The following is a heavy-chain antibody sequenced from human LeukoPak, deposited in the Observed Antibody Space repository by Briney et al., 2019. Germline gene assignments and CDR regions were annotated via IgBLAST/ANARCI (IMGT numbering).Heavy chain of an antibody. V-gene: IGHV3-30*02. D-gene: IGHD6-6*01. CDR3: ARDPTYSNSPPANY. J-gene: IGHJ4*02. CDR2: IRYDGSNK. CDR1: GFTFSSYG. Sequence: GGSLRLSCAASGFTFSSYGMHWVRQAPGKGLEWVAFIRYDGSNKYYADSVKGRFTISRDNSKNTLYLQMNSLRAEDTAIYYCARDPTYSNSPPANYRGQGTLVTVSS.